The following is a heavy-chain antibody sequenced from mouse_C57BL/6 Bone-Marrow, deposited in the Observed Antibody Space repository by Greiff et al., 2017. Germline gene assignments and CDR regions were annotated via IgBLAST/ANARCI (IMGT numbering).Heavy chain of an antibody. CDR3: ARFRWLLRMDY. Sequence: QVQLQQSGAELARPGASVKLSCKASGYTFTSYGISWVKQRTGQGLEWIGALYPRSGSTYYNEKFKGKATLTADKSSSTAYMELRSLTSEDSAVYFCARFRWLLRMDYWGQGTSGTVSS. D-gene: IGHD2-3*01. J-gene: IGHJ4*01. V-gene: IGHV1-81*01. CDR1: GYTFTSYG. CDR2: LYPRSGST.